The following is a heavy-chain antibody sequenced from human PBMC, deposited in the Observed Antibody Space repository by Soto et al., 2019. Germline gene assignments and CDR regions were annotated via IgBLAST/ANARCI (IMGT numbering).Heavy chain of an antibody. CDR1: GFTFSSYS. CDR3: ARDRLCSSSHDY. V-gene: IGHV3-21*02. D-gene: IGHD6-6*01. Sequence: EVQLVESGGGLVKPGGSLRLSCAASGFTFSSYSINWVRQAPGKGLEWVSSISSSSHYIYYADSVKGRFTISRDNAKNALYLQMISLRADDTAVYYCARDRLCSSSHDYWGQGTLVTVSS. J-gene: IGHJ4*02. CDR2: ISSSSHYI.